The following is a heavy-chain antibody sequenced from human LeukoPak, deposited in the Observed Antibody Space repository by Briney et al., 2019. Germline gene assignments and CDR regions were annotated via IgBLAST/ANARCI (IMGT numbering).Heavy chain of an antibody. Sequence: PGGSLRLSCAASGFSFSRAWLSWVRQAPGKGLEWVGRIKSKRNGETTDYSAPVKDRFTISRDDSKNTLSLEMNSLKTEDTAVYYCTTDWGCGTRPVIAFDLWGRGTMVTVSS. J-gene: IGHJ3*01. CDR3: TTDWGCGTRPVIAFDL. CDR2: IKSKRNGETT. CDR1: GFSFSRAW. D-gene: IGHD3-9*01. V-gene: IGHV3-15*01.